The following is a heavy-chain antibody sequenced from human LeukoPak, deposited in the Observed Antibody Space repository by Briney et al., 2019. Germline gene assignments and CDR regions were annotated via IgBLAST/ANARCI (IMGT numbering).Heavy chain of an antibody. J-gene: IGHJ4*02. Sequence: SGGSLRLSCAASRFTFSSYSMNWVRQAPGKGLEWVSYISSSSSTIYYADSVKGRFTISRDNAKNSLYLQMNSQRAEDTAVCYCARGTHWGQGTLVTVSS. V-gene: IGHV3-48*01. CDR1: RFTFSSYS. CDR2: ISSSSSTI. CDR3: ARGTH.